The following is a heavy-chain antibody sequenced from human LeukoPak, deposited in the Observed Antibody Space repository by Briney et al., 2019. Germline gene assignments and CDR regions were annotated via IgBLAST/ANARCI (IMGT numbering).Heavy chain of an antibody. CDR3: ARALWDIVVVPAAIDY. D-gene: IGHD2-2*01. CDR1: GFTFSSYS. Sequence: GGSLRLSCAASGFTFSSYSMNWVRQAPGKGLEWVSSISSSSSYTYYADSVKGRFTISRDNAKNSLYLQMNSLRAEDTAVYYCARALWDIVVVPAAIDYWGQGTLVTVSS. CDR2: ISSSSSYT. V-gene: IGHV3-21*01. J-gene: IGHJ4*02.